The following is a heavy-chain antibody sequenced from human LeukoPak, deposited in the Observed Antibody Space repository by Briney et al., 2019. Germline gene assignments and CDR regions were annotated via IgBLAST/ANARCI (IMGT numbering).Heavy chain of an antibody. J-gene: IGHJ4*02. V-gene: IGHV3-23*01. CDR2: ISGSDGST. CDR1: GFTFSIYA. CDR3: VRALMGTSDH. Sequence: PGGSLRLSCAASGFTFSIYAMSWVRQAPGKGLEWVSGISGSDGSTNYADSVKGRFTISRDNSKNTLYLQMNSLRAEDTAVYYCVRALMGTSDHWGQGSLVTVSS. D-gene: IGHD7-27*01.